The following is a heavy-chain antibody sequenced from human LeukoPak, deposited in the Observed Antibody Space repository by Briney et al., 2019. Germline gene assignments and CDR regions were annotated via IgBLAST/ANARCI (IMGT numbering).Heavy chain of an antibody. J-gene: IGHJ4*02. CDR2: IWYDGSNK. CDR3: ASNLGPYSSSWYLRY. Sequence: GGSLRLSCAASGFIFSTYGMHWVRQAPGKGLEWVAVIWYDGSNKYYADSVKGRFTISRDNSKNTLYLQMNSLRAEDTAVYYCASNLGPYSSSWYLRYWGQGTLVTVSS. CDR1: GFIFSTYG. D-gene: IGHD6-13*01. V-gene: IGHV3-33*01.